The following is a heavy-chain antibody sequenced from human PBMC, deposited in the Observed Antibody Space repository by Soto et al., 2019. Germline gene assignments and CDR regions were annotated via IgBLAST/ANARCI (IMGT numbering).Heavy chain of an antibody. V-gene: IGHV3-30*18. CDR1: GFTFSSYG. CDR2: ISYDGSNK. Sequence: GGSLRLSCAASGFTFSSYGMHWVRQAPGKGLEWVAVISYDGSNKYYADSVKGRFTISRDNSKNTLYLQMNSLRAEDTAVYYCAKDLVTTPRDDYYYYYYYMDVWGKGTTVTVSS. J-gene: IGHJ6*03. D-gene: IGHD4-17*01. CDR3: AKDLVTTPRDDYYYYYYYMDV.